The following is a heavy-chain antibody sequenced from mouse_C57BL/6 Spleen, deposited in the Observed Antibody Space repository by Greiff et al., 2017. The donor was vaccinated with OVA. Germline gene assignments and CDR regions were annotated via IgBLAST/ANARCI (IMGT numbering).Heavy chain of an antibody. CDR3: TFFTTVVATDY. CDR2: IDPENGDT. D-gene: IGHD1-1*01. CDR1: GFNIKDDY. Sequence: VQLQQSGAELVRPGASVKLSCTASGFNIKDDYMHWVKHRPEQGLEWIGLIDPENGDTEYASKFQGKAPITADTSSNTAYLQLSSLTSEDTAVYYCTFFTTVVATDYWGQGTTLTVSS. J-gene: IGHJ2*01. V-gene: IGHV14-4*01.